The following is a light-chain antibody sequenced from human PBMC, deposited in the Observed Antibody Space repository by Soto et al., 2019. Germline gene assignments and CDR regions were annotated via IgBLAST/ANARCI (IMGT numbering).Light chain of an antibody. CDR2: FNN. Sequence: QSVLTQPPSVSEAPSQTVTISCSGNTSNIGSHAVEWHQHFPGKSPNLLIYFNNLLASGVSDRFSGSKSGASASLAISGLRSEDEAVYFCCSWDGTRKGPVFGGGTKVTVL. V-gene: IGLV1-36*01. J-gene: IGLJ2*01. CDR1: TSNIGSHA. CDR3: CSWDGTRKGPV.